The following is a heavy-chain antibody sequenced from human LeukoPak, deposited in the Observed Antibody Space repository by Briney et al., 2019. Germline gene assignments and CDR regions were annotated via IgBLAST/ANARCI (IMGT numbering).Heavy chain of an antibody. CDR1: GGSFSGYY. CDR2: IYYSGST. CDR3: ARDDYYGSGIDY. Sequence: PSETLSLTCAVYGGSFSGYYWSWIRQHPGKGLEWIGYIYYSGSTYYNPSLKSRVTISVDTSKNQFSLKLSSVTAADTAVYYCARDDYYGSGIDYWGQGTLVTVSS. D-gene: IGHD3-10*01. V-gene: IGHV4-31*11. J-gene: IGHJ4*02.